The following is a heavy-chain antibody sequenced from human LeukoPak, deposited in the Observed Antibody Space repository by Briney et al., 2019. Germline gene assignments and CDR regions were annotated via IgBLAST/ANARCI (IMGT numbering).Heavy chain of an antibody. Sequence: GGSLRLSCAASGFTFSSYWMSWVRQAPGKGLEWVANIKQDGREKYYVDSVKGRFTISRDNAKNSLYLQMNSLRAEDTAVYYCAIGGVAAAGILDYWGQGTLVTVSS. V-gene: IGHV3-7*01. CDR1: GFTFSSYW. J-gene: IGHJ4*02. CDR3: AIGGVAAAGILDY. CDR2: IKQDGREK. D-gene: IGHD6-13*01.